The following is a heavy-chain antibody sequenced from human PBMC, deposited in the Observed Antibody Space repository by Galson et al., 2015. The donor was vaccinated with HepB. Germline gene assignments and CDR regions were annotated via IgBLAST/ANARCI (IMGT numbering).Heavy chain of an antibody. CDR2: ISYDGSNK. J-gene: IGHJ6*02. V-gene: IGHV3-30*18. CDR1: GFTFSSYG. D-gene: IGHD3-10*01. CDR3: AKDLAITMVRGPEYANPDYYYYYGMDV. Sequence: SLRLSCAASGFTFSSYGMHWVRQAPGKGLEWVAVISYDGSNKYYADSVKGRFTISRDNSKNTLYLQMNSLRAEDTAVYYCAKDLAITMVRGPEYANPDYYYYYGMDVWGQGTTVTVSS.